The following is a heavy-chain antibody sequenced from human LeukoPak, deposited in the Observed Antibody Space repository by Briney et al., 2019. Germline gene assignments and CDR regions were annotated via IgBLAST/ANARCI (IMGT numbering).Heavy chain of an antibody. Sequence: GASVKVSCKASGYTFTSYDINWVRQATGQGLEWMGWMNPNSGNTGYAQKFQGRVTMTRNTSISTAYMELSSLRSEDTAVYYCATGRVVLVAKGLTTVTTDFDYWGQGTLVTVSS. V-gene: IGHV1-8*01. CDR3: ATGRVVLVAKGLTTVTTDFDY. D-gene: IGHD4-17*01. J-gene: IGHJ4*02. CDR2: MNPNSGNT. CDR1: GYTFTSYD.